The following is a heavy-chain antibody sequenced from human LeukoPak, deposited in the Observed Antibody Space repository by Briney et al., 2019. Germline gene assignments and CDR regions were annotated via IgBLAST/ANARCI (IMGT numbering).Heavy chain of an antibody. Sequence: GASVKVSCKASGYTFTGYYMHWVRQAPGQGLEWMGWINPNSGGTNYAQKFQGRVTMTRDTSINTAYMELSRLRSDDTAVYYCARVLQRGVGLYYYMDVWGKGTTVTISS. CDR1: GYTFTGYY. V-gene: IGHV1-2*02. D-gene: IGHD3-10*01. J-gene: IGHJ6*03. CDR3: ARVLQRGVGLYYYMDV. CDR2: INPNSGGT.